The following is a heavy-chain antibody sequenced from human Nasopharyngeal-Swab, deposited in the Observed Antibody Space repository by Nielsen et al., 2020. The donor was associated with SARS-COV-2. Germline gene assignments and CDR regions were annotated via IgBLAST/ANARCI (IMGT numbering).Heavy chain of an antibody. Sequence: SRQPPGKGLEWIGYIYYSGSTNYNPSLKSRVTISVDTSKNQFSLKVSSVTAADTAVYYCARDGYASGIDYWGQGTLVTVSS. CDR2: IYYSGST. J-gene: IGHJ4*02. D-gene: IGHD3-16*01. CDR3: ARDGYASGIDY. V-gene: IGHV4-59*01.